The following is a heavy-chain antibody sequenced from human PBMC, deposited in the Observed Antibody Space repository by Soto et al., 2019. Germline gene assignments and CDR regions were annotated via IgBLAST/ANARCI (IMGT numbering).Heavy chain of an antibody. CDR3: ARGYCTNGVCYAMGYAFDI. CDR1: GGSISSGGYY. J-gene: IGHJ3*02. D-gene: IGHD2-8*01. Sequence: SDTLSLTCTVSGGSISSGGYYWSWIRQHPGKGLEWIGYIYYSGSTYYNPSLKSRVTISVDTSKNQFSLKLSSVTAADTAVYYCARGYCTNGVCYAMGYAFDIWGKGQWSPSPQ. CDR2: IYYSGST. V-gene: IGHV4-31*03.